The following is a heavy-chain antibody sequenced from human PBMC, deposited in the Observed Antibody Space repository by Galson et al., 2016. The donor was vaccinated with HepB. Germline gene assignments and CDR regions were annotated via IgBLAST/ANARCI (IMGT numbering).Heavy chain of an antibody. V-gene: IGHV3-21*01. CDR3: ARQRDFYYETSGYAGQDAFDL. CDR1: GFSFSSFY. CDR2: ISPSGNSI. D-gene: IGHD3-22*01. Sequence: SLRLSCAGSGFSFSSFYLNWVRQAPGMPLEWVSSISPSGNSIYYADAVKGRFTISRDDTTNSLYLQVNSLRAEDTAVYYCARQRDFYYETSGYAGQDAFDLWGPGATVTVSS. J-gene: IGHJ3*01.